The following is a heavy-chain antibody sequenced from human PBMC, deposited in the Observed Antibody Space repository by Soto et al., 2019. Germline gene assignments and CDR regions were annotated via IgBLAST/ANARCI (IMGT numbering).Heavy chain of an antibody. V-gene: IGHV3-23*01. CDR3: AKEGGYSYGYRSAFDI. J-gene: IGHJ3*02. Sequence: GGSLRLSCAASGFTFSSYAMSWVRQAPGKGLEWVSAIGGSGGSTYYADSVKGRFTISRDNSKNTLYLQMNSLRAEDTAVYYCAKEGGYSYGYRSAFDIWGQGTMVTVSS. CDR1: GFTFSSYA. CDR2: IGGSGGST. D-gene: IGHD5-18*01.